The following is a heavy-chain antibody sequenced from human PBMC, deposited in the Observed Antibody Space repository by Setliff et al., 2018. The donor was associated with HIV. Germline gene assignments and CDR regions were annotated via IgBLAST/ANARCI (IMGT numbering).Heavy chain of an antibody. D-gene: IGHD3-16*01. J-gene: IGHJ3*01. Sequence: GASVKVSCKASGYTFSNYVMQWVRQAPGQRLEWMGWINVGNGNTKYSEKFQGRVSLTIDTSASTAYMELRSLRSDDTAVYYCARDDGGYNYAEAFDVWGQGTMVTVSS. CDR1: GYTFSNYV. V-gene: IGHV1-3*01. CDR3: ARDDGGYNYAEAFDV. CDR2: INVGNGNT.